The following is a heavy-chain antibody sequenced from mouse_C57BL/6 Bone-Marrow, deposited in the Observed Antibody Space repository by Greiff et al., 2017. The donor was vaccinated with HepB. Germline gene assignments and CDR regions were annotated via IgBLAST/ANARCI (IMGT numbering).Heavy chain of an antibody. Sequence: VKLLESGPELVKPGASVKISCKASGYAFSSSWMNWVKQRPGKGLEWIGRIYPGDGDTNYNGKFKGKATLTADKSSSTAYMQLSSLTSEDSAVYFCAILTAQAPWFAYWGQGTLVTVSA. CDR3: AILTAQAPWFAY. CDR2: IYPGDGDT. CDR1: GYAFSSSW. V-gene: IGHV1-82*01. J-gene: IGHJ3*01. D-gene: IGHD3-2*02.